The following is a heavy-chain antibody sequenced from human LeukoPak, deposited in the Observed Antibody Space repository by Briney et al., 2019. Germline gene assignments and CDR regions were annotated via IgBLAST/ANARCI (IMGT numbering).Heavy chain of an antibody. CDR1: GFTFTNSA. D-gene: IGHD4-17*01. CDR2: IVVGSGNT. Sequence: SVKVSCKASGFTFTNSAMQWVRQARGQRLEWIGWIVVGSGNTNYPQKFQGRVTMTRNTSISTAYMELSSLRSEDTAVYYCARTDDYGDYSDYWGQGTLVTVSS. CDR3: ARTDDYGDYSDY. V-gene: IGHV1-58*02. J-gene: IGHJ4*02.